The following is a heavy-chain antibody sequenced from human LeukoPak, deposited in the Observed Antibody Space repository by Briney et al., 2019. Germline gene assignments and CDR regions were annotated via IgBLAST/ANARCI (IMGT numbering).Heavy chain of an antibody. J-gene: IGHJ4*02. CDR1: GFTFSSYT. CDR3: AKDGGLWVSAHWGDS. D-gene: IGHD7-27*01. V-gene: IGHV3-23*01. CDR2: ITTGGPNT. Sequence: GGSLRLSCTASGFTFSSYTMSWVRQAPGKGLKWVSTITTGGPNTYYADSVKGRFTVSRDDSKNTLCLQMNSLRAEDTAVYYCAKDGGLWVSAHWGDSWGRGTLVTVSS.